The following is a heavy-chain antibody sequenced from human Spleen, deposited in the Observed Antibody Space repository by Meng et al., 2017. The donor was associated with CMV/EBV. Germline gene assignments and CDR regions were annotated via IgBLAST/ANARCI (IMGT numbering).Heavy chain of an antibody. V-gene: IGHV4-39*01. D-gene: IGHD1-26*01. Sequence: SETLSLSCTVSGASISSSCYYCDWIRQPPGKGLEWIGTIYYSGKTYYSPSLKSRVTMSVDTAKNQFSLKLSSVTAADTAVYYCARQSLMRWDLGDWFDPWGQGTLVTVSS. CDR3: ARQSLMRWDLGDWFDP. J-gene: IGHJ5*02. CDR1: GASISSSCYY. CDR2: IYYSGKT.